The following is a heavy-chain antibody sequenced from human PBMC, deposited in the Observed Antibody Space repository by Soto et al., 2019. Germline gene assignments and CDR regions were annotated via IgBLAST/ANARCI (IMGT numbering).Heavy chain of an antibody. CDR1: GYSFTSYW. J-gene: IGHJ4*02. CDR3: ATQHPLDSSGWYN. V-gene: IGHV5-51*01. Sequence: PGASLKISCKGSGYSFTSYWIGWVRQMPGKGLEWMGIIYPGDSETRYSPSFQGQVTISADRSISTAYLQWSSLKASDPAIYYCATQHPLDSSGWYNWGQGTLVTVSS. D-gene: IGHD6-19*01. CDR2: IYPGDSET.